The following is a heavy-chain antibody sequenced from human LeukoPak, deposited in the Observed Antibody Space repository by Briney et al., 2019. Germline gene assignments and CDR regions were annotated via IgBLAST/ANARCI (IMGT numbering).Heavy chain of an antibody. Sequence: ASVKVSXKASGGTFSSYTISWMRQAHGQGLEWIGRIIPILGIANYAQKFQGRVTITADKSTSTAYMELSSLRSEDTAVYYCAREDYGGSYFDYWGQGTLVTVSS. V-gene: IGHV1-69*04. J-gene: IGHJ4*02. CDR3: AREDYGGSYFDY. D-gene: IGHD4-23*01. CDR2: IIPILGIA. CDR1: GGTFSSYT.